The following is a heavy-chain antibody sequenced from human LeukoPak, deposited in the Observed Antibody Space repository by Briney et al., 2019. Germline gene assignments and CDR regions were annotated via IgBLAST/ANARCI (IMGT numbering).Heavy chain of an antibody. J-gene: IGHJ1*01. V-gene: IGHV3-11*01. CDR1: GFAFTDYY. CDR3: ARDGHYDILTGYFQD. CDR2: ITNSGTTI. D-gene: IGHD3-9*01. Sequence: GGSLRLSCAASGFAFTDYYMSWIRQAPGKGLEWVSYITNSGTTIHYADSVKGRFTISRDNAKNSLYLQMNSLRAEDTAVYYCARDGHYDILTGYFQDWGQGTLVTVPS.